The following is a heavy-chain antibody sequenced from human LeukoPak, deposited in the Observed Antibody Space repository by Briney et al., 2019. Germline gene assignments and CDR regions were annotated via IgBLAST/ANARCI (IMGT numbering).Heavy chain of an antibody. CDR2: ISAYNGNT. J-gene: IGHJ6*03. Sequence: ASVTVSCKASGYTFTSYGISWVRQAPGQGLEWMGWISAYNGNTNYAQKLQGRVTMTTDTSTSTAYMELRSLRSDDTAVYYCARAQGSSGWYYYYYMDVWGKGTTVTVSS. CDR3: ARAQGSSGWYYYYYMDV. CDR1: GYTFTSYG. V-gene: IGHV1-18*01. D-gene: IGHD6-19*01.